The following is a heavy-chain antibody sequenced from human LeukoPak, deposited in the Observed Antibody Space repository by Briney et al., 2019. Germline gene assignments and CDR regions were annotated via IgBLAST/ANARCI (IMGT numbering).Heavy chain of an antibody. CDR2: IWYDGSKN. D-gene: IGHD2-2*02. CDR1: GFTFSTYW. Sequence: GGSLRLSCAASGFTFSTYWMHWVRQAPGKGLEWVAIIWYDGSKNYYADSVKGRFTISRDNFNNTLYLQMNSLRAEDTALYYCARAPYTTGRSFYFDSWGQGTLVTVSS. CDR3: ARAPYTTGRSFYFDS. J-gene: IGHJ4*02. V-gene: IGHV3-33*08.